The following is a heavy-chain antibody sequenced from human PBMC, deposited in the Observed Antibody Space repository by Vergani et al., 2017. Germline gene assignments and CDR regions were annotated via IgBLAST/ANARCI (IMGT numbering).Heavy chain of an antibody. CDR1: GFTFDDYA. Sequence: EVQLVESGGGLVQPGRSLRLSCAASGFTFDDYAMHWVRQAPGKGLDWVSGISWNSGSIGYAYSVKGRFTISRDNAKNSLYLQMNSLRAEDTALYYCAKDHYDFWSGYPNLSPFDLWGRGTLVTVSS. CDR3: AKDHYDFWSGYPNLSPFDL. V-gene: IGHV3-9*01. D-gene: IGHD3-3*01. J-gene: IGHJ2*01. CDR2: ISWNSGSI.